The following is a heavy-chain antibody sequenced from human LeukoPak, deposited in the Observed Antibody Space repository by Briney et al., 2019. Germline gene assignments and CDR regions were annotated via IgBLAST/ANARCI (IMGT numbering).Heavy chain of an antibody. J-gene: IGHJ4*02. CDR1: GFTFSSYT. CDR2: INWNGGST. V-gene: IGHV3-20*04. Sequence: GGSLRLSCAASGFTFSSYTMSWVRQAPGKGLEWVSGINWNGGSTGYADSVKGRFTISRDNAKNSLYLQMNSLRAEDTAVYYCARDPGHHFDYWGQGTLVTVSS. CDR3: ARDPGHHFDY.